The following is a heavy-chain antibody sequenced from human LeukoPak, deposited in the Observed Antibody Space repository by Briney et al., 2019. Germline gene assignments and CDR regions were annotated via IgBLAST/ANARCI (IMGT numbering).Heavy chain of an antibody. Sequence: PGGSLRLSCAASGFTFSSYGMHWVRQAPGKGLEWVAVISYDGSNKYYADSVKGRFIISRDNSKNTLYLQVNSLRAEDTAVYYCAKDGHYYDSSGYLDFWGQGTLVTVSS. J-gene: IGHJ4*02. D-gene: IGHD3-22*01. CDR2: ISYDGSNK. CDR3: AKDGHYYDSSGYLDF. CDR1: GFTFSSYG. V-gene: IGHV3-30*18.